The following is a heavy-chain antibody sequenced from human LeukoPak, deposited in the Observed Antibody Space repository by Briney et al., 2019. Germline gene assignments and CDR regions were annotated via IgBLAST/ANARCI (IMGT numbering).Heavy chain of an antibody. D-gene: IGHD3-16*01. CDR1: GYTFTGYY. CDR3: ARASFWESPINWFAP. CDR2: INPKNGGS. Sequence: GASVKVSCKASGYTFTGYYMHWVRQAPGQRLEWVGWINPKNGGSNYAQKFQGRVTMTRDRSISTAYMELSRLTSDDTAVYYCARASFWESPINWFAPWGQGTLVTVSS. V-gene: IGHV1-2*02. J-gene: IGHJ5*02.